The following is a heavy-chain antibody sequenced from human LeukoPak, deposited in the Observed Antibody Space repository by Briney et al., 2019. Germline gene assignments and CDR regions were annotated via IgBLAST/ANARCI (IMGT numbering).Heavy chain of an antibody. V-gene: IGHV3-23*01. CDR2: ISTSGDST. Sequence: PGGSLRLSCAASGFTFNTYSMSWVRQAPGKGLEWVSAISTSGDSTYYADSVKGRFIISRDNSKNTLYLQMHSLRAEGTAVYFCAKRRASGIGSLYYFDFWGQGTLVTVSS. D-gene: IGHD1-14*01. CDR1: GFTFNTYS. J-gene: IGHJ4*02. CDR3: AKRRASGIGSLYYFDF.